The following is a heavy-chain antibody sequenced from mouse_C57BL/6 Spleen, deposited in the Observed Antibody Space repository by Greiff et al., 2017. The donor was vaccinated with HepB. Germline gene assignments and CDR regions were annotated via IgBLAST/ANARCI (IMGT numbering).Heavy chain of an antibody. V-gene: IGHV1-39*01. CDR2: INPNYGTT. Sequence: EVKLMESGPELVKPGASVKISCKASGYSFTDYNMNWVKQSNGKSLEWIGVINPNYGTTSYNQKFKGKATLTVDQSSSTAYMQLNSLTSEDSAVYYCARGKDYRPYFDYWGQGTTLTVSS. CDR3: ARGKDYRPYFDY. D-gene: IGHD2-14*01. CDR1: GYSFTDYN. J-gene: IGHJ2*01.